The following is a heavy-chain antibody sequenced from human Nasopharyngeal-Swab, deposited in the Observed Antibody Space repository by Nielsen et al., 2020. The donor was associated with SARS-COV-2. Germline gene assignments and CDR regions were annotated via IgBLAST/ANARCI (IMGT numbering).Heavy chain of an antibody. CDR1: GGSISSYY. CDR3: ARGDILTPYYYMYV. V-gene: IGHV4-59*01. D-gene: IGHD3-9*01. CDR2: VYYSGST. J-gene: IGHJ6*03. Sequence: SETLSLTCTVSGGSISSYYWNWVRQPLGKGLEWIAYVYYSGSTKYNPSLKSRVTISVDRAKNQVSLKLTSVTAADTAVYYCARGDILTPYYYMYVWGRGTTVAVSS.